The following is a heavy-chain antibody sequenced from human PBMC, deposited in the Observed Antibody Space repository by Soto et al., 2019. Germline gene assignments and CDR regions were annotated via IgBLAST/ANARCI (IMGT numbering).Heavy chain of an antibody. CDR3: AIDSSAAGWSLSLYDFDV. CDR1: GFTFSRFS. Sequence: GGSLRLSCAASGFTFSRFSVSWVRQAPGKGLEWVASISSSGSYTNYAESVKGLFTISRDKSKNTMYLQMNSLRDEDTGVYYWAIDSSAAGWSLSLYDFDVWGQGTLVTVSS. D-gene: IGHD6-13*01. CDR2: ISSSGSYT. V-gene: IGHV3-21*01. J-gene: IGHJ4*02.